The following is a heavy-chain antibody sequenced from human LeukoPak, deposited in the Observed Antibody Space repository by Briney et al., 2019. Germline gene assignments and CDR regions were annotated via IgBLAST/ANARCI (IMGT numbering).Heavy chain of an antibody. Sequence: PGGSLRPSCAASRFTFNNYGMRWVRQAPGKGLEWVAFIQYDGNSKYYIDSVKGRFSISRDNSKNTLYLQMNSLRPEDTAVYFCAKAVVGYTYAFDSWGQGTLVTVSS. CDR3: AKAVVGYTYAFDS. CDR2: IQYDGNSK. D-gene: IGHD5-18*01. J-gene: IGHJ4*02. CDR1: RFTFNNYG. V-gene: IGHV3-30*02.